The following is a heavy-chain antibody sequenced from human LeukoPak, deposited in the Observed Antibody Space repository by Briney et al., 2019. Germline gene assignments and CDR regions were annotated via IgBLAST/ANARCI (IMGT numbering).Heavy chain of an antibody. Sequence: ASVKVSCKAYGYTFRNYGISWVRQAPGQGLDWMGWISGYNGNTNYAQKFQGRVTMTTDTSATTAYMELRSLRSDDTAVYYCARDEVYGDYRYWGQGTVVTVSS. V-gene: IGHV1-18*01. CDR3: ARDEVYGDYRY. D-gene: IGHD4-17*01. CDR1: GYTFRNYG. CDR2: ISGYNGNT. J-gene: IGHJ4*02.